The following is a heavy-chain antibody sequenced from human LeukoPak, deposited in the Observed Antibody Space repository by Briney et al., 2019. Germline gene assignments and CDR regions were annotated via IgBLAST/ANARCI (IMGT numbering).Heavy chain of an antibody. Sequence: AGGSLRLSCAASGFTFSSYAMSWVRQAPGKGLEWVSAISGSGGSTYYADSVKGRFTISRDNSKNTLYLQMNSLRAEDTAVYYCAKLVEDYYYMDVWGKGTTVTVSS. CDR2: ISGSGGST. CDR3: AKLVEDYYYMDV. V-gene: IGHV3-23*01. CDR1: GFTFSSYA. J-gene: IGHJ6*03. D-gene: IGHD2-15*01.